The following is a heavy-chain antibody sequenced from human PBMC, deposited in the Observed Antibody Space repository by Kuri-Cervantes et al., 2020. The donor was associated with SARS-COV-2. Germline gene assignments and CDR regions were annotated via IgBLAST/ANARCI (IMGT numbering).Heavy chain of an antibody. CDR2: INPNSGGT. CDR3: AVYCSSTSCYNQ. Sequence: ASVKVSCKASGYTFTGYYMLWVRQAPGQGLEWMGWINPNSGGTNYAQKFQGRVTMTRDTPISTAYMELSRLRSDDTAVYYCAVYCSSTSCYNQWGQGTLVTVSS. D-gene: IGHD2-2*02. J-gene: IGHJ4*02. V-gene: IGHV1-2*02. CDR1: GYTFTGYY.